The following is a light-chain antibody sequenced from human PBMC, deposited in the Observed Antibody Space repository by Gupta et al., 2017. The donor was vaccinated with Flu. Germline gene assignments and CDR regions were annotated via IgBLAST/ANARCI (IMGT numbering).Light chain of an antibody. CDR3: GLSYSGTRV. CDR2: DTN. CDR1: TRLVTVDHY. Sequence: QAVVTQDPSPTVSSGGTVTLPCGSSTRLVTVDHYPYWFQQKPGLVPRNLIYDTNNKDAWTPARFSGSLLGGKAALTLSGAQTDDEADYYCGLSYSGTRVFGGGTKLTVL. V-gene: IGLV7-46*01. J-gene: IGLJ2*01.